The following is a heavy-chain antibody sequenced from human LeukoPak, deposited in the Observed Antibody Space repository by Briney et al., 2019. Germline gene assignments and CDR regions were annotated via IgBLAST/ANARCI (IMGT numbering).Heavy chain of an antibody. CDR1: GFTFSSYA. Sequence: GGSLRLSCAASGFTFSSYAMSCVRQAPGKGLEWVSAITGSGGSTYYADSVKGRFTISRDNSKNTLYLQMNSLRAEDTAVFYCAKDLGPLYSGRSGWGKGTAVTVSS. D-gene: IGHD1-26*01. CDR2: ITGSGGST. J-gene: IGHJ6*04. V-gene: IGHV3-23*01. CDR3: AKDLGPLYSGRSG.